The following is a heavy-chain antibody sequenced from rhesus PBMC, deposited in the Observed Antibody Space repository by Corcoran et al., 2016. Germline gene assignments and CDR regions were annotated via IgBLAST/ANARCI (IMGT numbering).Heavy chain of an antibody. J-gene: IGHJ4*01. D-gene: IGHD3-3*01. CDR1: GFTFSNYW. CDR3: ARQIFWTGLDY. V-gene: IGHV3-16*01. CDR2: IKNKADGGTA. Sequence: EVQLVESGGGLVQPGGSLRLSCAASGFTFSNYWMNWVRQAPGKGRDWFGRIKNKADGGTAAYAESVKGRFTISRDDSKNTLYLQMNSLKTEDTAVYYCARQIFWTGLDYWGQGVLVTVSS.